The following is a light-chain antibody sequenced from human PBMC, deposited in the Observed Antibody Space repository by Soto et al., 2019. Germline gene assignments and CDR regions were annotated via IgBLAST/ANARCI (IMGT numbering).Light chain of an antibody. CDR3: SSYAGSDNIYV. J-gene: IGLJ1*01. Sequence: QSALTQPPSASGSPGQSVTISCTGTSSDVGGYNYVSWYQQYPGKAPKLMIYEVTTRPSGVPDRFSGSKSANTASLTVSGLQAEDEADYYCSSYAGSDNIYVFGTGTKVTVL. CDR1: SSDVGGYNY. CDR2: EVT. V-gene: IGLV2-8*01.